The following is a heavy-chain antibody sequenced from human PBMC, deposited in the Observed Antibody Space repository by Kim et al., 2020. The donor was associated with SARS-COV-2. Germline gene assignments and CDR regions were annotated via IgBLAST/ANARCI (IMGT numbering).Heavy chain of an antibody. CDR2: IYYSGST. V-gene: IGHV4-39*01. Sequence: SETLSLTCTVSGGSISSSSYYWGWIRQPPGKGLEWIGSIYYSGSTYYNPSLKSRVTISVDTSKNQFSLKLSSVTAADTAVYYCARGKRGSSSWYRSPQGYFGYWGQGTLFTVSS. CDR3: ARGKRGSSSWYRSPQGYFGY. CDR1: GGSISSSSYY. D-gene: IGHD6-13*01. J-gene: IGHJ4*02.